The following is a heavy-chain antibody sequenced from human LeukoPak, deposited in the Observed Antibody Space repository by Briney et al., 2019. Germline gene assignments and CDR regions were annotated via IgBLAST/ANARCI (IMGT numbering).Heavy chain of an antibody. CDR1: GGTFNNSA. J-gene: IGHJ6*03. D-gene: IGHD1-26*01. V-gene: IGHV1-69*05. Sequence: SSVKVSCKTSGGTFNNSAISWVRQAPGQGLEWLGGIMPLFGTAGYAQKFQGRVTITKDESTRTVYLELTSLTSDDTAVYYCASTLVGPYYMDVWGKGTTVTVSS. CDR2: IMPLFGTA. CDR3: ASTLVGPYYMDV.